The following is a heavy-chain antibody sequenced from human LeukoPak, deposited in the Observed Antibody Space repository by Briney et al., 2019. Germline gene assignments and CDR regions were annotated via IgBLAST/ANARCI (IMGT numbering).Heavy chain of an antibody. V-gene: IGHV3-23*01. Sequence: PGGSLRLSCAASGFTFSSYWMSWVRQAPGKGLEWVSTISGTGSNTYYADSVKGRFTISRDNSKNTVYLQMNSLRADDTAVYYCAKLDYYDSGYRWFDPWGQGTLVTVSS. D-gene: IGHD3-10*01. J-gene: IGHJ5*02. CDR2: ISGTGSNT. CDR1: GFTFSSYW. CDR3: AKLDYYDSGYRWFDP.